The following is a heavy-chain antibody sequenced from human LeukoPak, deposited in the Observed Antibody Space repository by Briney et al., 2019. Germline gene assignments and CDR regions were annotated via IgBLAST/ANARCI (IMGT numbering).Heavy chain of an antibody. J-gene: IGHJ4*02. CDR1: GGSISSSNW. D-gene: IGHD5-18*01. V-gene: IGHV4-4*02. CDR2: IYHSGST. Sequence: PSGTLSLTCAVSGGSISSSNWWSWVRPPPGKGLEWIGEIYHSGSTNYNPSLKNRVTISVDTSKNQFSLKLSSVTAADTAVYYCARRGSGATAMVKYWGQGTLVTVSS. CDR3: ARRGSGATAMVKY.